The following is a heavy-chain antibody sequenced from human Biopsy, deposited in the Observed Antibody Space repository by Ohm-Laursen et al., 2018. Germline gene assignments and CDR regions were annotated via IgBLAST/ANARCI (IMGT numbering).Heavy chain of an antibody. CDR1: GFSLTTTGVG. CDR3: AHTNLGLGFGVCGSTSCRDFDY. Sequence: TQTLTLTCTVSGFSLTTTGVGVGWIRQPPGKALEWLALSYWNGNEHFSPSLRDRLTITNETSKNQVVLTMTDMDPVETATYFCAHTNLGLGFGVCGSTSCRDFDYWGQGTQVTVSS. D-gene: IGHD2-2*01. J-gene: IGHJ4*02. CDR2: SYWNGNE. V-gene: IGHV2-5*01.